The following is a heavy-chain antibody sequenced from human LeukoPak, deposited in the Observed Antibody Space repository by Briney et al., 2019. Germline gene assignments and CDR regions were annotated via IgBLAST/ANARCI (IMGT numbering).Heavy chain of an antibody. D-gene: IGHD3-9*01. CDR2: IKQDGSEK. Sequence: GGSLRLSCVASGITFSRHWMKWVRQAPGKGLEWVANIKQDGSEKFYVDSVKGRFTISRDNAKNSLYLQMTSLRPEDTALYYCAGGTGWLIDSWGQGTLVTVSS. V-gene: IGHV3-7*01. J-gene: IGHJ4*02. CDR3: AGGTGWLIDS. CDR1: GITFSRHW.